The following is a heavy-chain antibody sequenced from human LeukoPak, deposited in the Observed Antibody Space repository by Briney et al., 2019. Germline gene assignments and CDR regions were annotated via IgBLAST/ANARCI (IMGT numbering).Heavy chain of an antibody. CDR2: IIPILGIA. V-gene: IGHV1-69*04. CDR1: GGTFSSYA. J-gene: IGHJ5*02. D-gene: IGHD6-13*01. Sequence: GASVKVSCKASGGTFSSYAISWVRQAPGQGLEWMGRIIPILGIANYAQKFQGRVTITADKSTSTAYMELSSLRSEDTAVYYCAREFDIAAAGMYNWFDPWGQGTLVTVSS. CDR3: AREFDIAAAGMYNWFDP.